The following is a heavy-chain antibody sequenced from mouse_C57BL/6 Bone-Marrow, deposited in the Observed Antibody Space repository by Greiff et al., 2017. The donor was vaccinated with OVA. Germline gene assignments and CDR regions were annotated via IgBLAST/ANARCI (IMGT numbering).Heavy chain of an antibody. CDR1: GYTFTDYY. Sequence: VQLKESGPVLVKPGASVKMSCKASGYTFTDYYMNWVKQSHGKSLEWIGVINPYNGGTSYNQKFKGKATLTVDKSSSTAYMELNSLTSEDSAVYYCARGTTVETWFAYWGQGTLVTVSA. CDR2: INPYNGGT. V-gene: IGHV1-19*01. CDR3: ARGTTVETWFAY. J-gene: IGHJ3*01. D-gene: IGHD1-1*01.